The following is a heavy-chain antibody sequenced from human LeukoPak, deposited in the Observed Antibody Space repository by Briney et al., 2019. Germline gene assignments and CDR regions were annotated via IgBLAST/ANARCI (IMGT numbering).Heavy chain of an antibody. D-gene: IGHD3-10*01. CDR2: IWFDGGTK. CDR3: ARGWFGQSPSYGMDV. CDR1: GFIFSSYG. Sequence: GGSLRLSCAASGFIFSSYGMHWVRQAPGKGLEWVATIWFDGGTKYYADSVKGRFTISRDNSKNTLYLQMNSLRAEDTAVYYCARGWFGQSPSYGMDVWGQGTTVTVSS. J-gene: IGHJ6*02. V-gene: IGHV3-33*01.